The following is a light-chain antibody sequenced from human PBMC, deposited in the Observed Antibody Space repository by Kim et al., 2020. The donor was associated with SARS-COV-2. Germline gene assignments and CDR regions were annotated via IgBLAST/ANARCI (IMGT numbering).Light chain of an antibody. Sequence: GQSITISCTGTSSDVGGYKYVSLYQQHPGKAPKLMIYDVSNRPSGVSNRFSGSKSGNTASLTISGLQAEDEADYYCSSYTSSSTLVFGTGTKVTVL. CDR2: DVS. CDR3: SSYTSSSTLV. J-gene: IGLJ1*01. V-gene: IGLV2-14*03. CDR1: SSDVGGYKY.